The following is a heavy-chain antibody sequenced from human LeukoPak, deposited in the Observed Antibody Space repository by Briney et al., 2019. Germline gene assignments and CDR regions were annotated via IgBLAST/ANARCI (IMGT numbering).Heavy chain of an antibody. CDR3: ARDYDDFWSGYRNYYMDV. CDR2: IKQDGSEK. CDR1: GFTFSSYW. D-gene: IGHD3-3*01. Sequence: GGSLRLSCAASGFTFSSYWMSWVRQAPGKGLEWVANIKQDGSEKYYVDSVKGRFTISRDNAKNSLYLQMNSLRAEDTAVYYCARDYDDFWSGYRNYYMDVWGKGTTVTVSS. V-gene: IGHV3-7*01. J-gene: IGHJ6*03.